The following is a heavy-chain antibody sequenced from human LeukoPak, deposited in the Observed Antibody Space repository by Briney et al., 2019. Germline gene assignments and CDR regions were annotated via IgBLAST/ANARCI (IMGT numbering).Heavy chain of an antibody. Sequence: ASVKVSCKASGYTFTGYYMHWVRQAPGQGLEWMGWINPNSGGTNYAQKFQGRVTMTRDTSISTAYMELSRLRSDDTAVYYCARASSTYYYGSEKIIPDYWGQGTLVTVSS. CDR2: INPNSGGT. D-gene: IGHD3-10*01. CDR1: GYTFTGYY. J-gene: IGHJ4*02. CDR3: ARASSTYYYGSEKIIPDY. V-gene: IGHV1-2*02.